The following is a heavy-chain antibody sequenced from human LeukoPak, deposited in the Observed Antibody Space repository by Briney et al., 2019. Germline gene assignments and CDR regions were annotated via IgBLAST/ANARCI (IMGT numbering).Heavy chain of an antibody. D-gene: IGHD3-3*01. V-gene: IGHV1-3*01. CDR2: INAGYGNT. CDR3: ARNYDFWSAPIGHYYGMDV. J-gene: IGHJ6*02. CDR1: GYTFTSYA. Sequence: ASVKVSCKASGYTFTSYAMHWVRQAPGQRLEWMGWINAGYGNTKYSQKFQGRVTITRDTSASTAYMELSSLRSEDTAVYYCARNYDFWSAPIGHYYGMDVWAKGPRSPSP.